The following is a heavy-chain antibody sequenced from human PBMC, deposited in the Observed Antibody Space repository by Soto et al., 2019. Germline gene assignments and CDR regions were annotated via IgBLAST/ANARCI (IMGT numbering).Heavy chain of an antibody. CDR2: ITAYNGNT. D-gene: IGHD6-13*01. J-gene: IGHJ6*02. CDR3: ARDSVDSSSWYPSHYYYGMDV. CDR1: GYTFTSYG. Sequence: ASVKVSCKASGYTFTSYGISWVRQAPAQALEWMGWITAYNGNTNYAQKFQGRVTITADESTSTAYMELSSLRSEDTAVYYCARDSVDSSSWYPSHYYYGMDVWGQGTTVTVSS. V-gene: IGHV1-18*01.